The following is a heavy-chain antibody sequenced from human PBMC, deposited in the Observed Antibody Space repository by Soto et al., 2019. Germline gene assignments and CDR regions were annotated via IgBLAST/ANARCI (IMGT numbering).Heavy chain of an antibody. CDR3: AKGQLCSSTSCYFYYYGVDV. J-gene: IGHJ6*04. D-gene: IGHD2-2*01. V-gene: IGHV1-3*01. Sequence: ASVKVSCKASGYTFTSYAMHWVRQAPGQRLEWMGWINAGNGNTKYSQKFQGRLTISRDNSRNTVYLQMNSLRGEDTAVYYCAKGQLCSSTSCYFYYYGVDVWGKGTRVTVSS. CDR2: INAGNGNT. CDR1: GYTFTSYA.